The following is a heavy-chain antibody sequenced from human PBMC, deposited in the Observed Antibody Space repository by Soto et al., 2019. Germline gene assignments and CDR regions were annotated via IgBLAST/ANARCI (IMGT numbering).Heavy chain of an antibody. D-gene: IGHD5-18*01. CDR1: GGSFSGYY. J-gene: IGHJ4*02. CDR2: INHSGST. Sequence: SETLSLTCAVYGGSFSGYYWSWIRQPPGKGLEWIGEINHSGSTNYNPSLKSRVTISVDTSKNQFSLKLSSVTAADTAVYYCARGLKRGYSYGPLTYYFDYWGQGTLVTVSS. V-gene: IGHV4-34*01. CDR3: ARGLKRGYSYGPLTYYFDY.